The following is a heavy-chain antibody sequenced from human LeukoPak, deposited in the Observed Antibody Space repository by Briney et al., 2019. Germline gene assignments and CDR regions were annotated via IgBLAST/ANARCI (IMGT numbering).Heavy chain of an antibody. J-gene: IGHJ4*02. D-gene: IGHD3-16*01. CDR2: IKQDGSEK. V-gene: IGHV3-7*01. CDR1: GFTFSNYA. Sequence: PGGSLRLSCAAPGFTFSNYAMHWVRQAPGKGLEWVANIKQDGSEKYYVDSVKGRFTISRDNAKNSLYLQMNSLRAEDTALYYCASGRQLGYWGQGTLVTVSS. CDR3: ASGRQLGY.